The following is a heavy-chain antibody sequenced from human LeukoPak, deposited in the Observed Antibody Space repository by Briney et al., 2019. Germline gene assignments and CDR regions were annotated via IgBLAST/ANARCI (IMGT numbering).Heavy chain of an antibody. Sequence: GGSLRLSCAASGFTFSSYSMNWVRQAPGKGLEWVSSISSSSSYIYYADSVKGRFTISRDNAKNSLYLQMNSLRAEGTAVYYCARARSSWRAYDYWGQGTLVTVSS. V-gene: IGHV3-21*01. CDR1: GFTFSSYS. D-gene: IGHD6-13*01. CDR2: ISSSSSYI. J-gene: IGHJ4*02. CDR3: ARARSSWRAYDY.